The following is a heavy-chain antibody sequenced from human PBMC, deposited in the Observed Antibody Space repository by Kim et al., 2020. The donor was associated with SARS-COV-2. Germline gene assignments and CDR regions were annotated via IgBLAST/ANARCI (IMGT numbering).Heavy chain of an antibody. Sequence: GGSLRLSCAASGFTFSSYGMHWVRQAPGKGLEWVGVISYDGDNKYYADSVRGRFTISRDNSKNTLYLQMNSLRPEDTAVYYCAKTGGNYFGYFDSWGQGTLVTVSS. CDR2: ISYDGDNK. J-gene: IGHJ4*02. V-gene: IGHV3-30*18. CDR3: AKTGGNYFGYFDS. CDR1: GFTFSSYG. D-gene: IGHD1-7*01.